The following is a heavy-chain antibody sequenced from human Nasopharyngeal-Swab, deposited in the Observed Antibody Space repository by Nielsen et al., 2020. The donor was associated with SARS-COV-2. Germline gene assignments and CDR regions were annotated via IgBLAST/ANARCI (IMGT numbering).Heavy chain of an antibody. CDR2: ISSGGSAT. CDR3: ARAAAGTSYYYGMDV. V-gene: IGHV3-48*04. Sequence: GESLKISCAASEFTFSTYSMHWVRQAQGKGLEWISYISSGGSATHYADSVEGRFAISRDNPKNSLYLQMYSLRAEDTAVYYCARAAAGTSYYYGMDVWGQGTTVTVSS. J-gene: IGHJ6*02. CDR1: EFTFSTYS. D-gene: IGHD6-13*01.